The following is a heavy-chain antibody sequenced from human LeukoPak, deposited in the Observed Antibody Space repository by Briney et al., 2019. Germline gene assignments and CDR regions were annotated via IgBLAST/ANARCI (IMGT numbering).Heavy chain of an antibody. CDR1: GGTFSSYA. Sequence: ASVKVSCKAPGGTFSSYAISWVRQAPGQGLEWMGRIIPILGIANYAQKFQGRVTITADKSTSTAYMELSSLRSEDTAVYYCARGYYDSSGYVDYWGQGTLVTVSS. CDR2: IIPILGIA. CDR3: ARGYYDSSGYVDY. J-gene: IGHJ4*02. D-gene: IGHD3-22*01. V-gene: IGHV1-69*04.